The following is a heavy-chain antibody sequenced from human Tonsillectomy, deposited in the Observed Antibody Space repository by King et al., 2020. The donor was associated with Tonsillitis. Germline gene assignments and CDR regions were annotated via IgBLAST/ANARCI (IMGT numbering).Heavy chain of an antibody. CDR1: GCSISSGGYY. J-gene: IGHJ2*01. CDR3: ARGKGYCSSTSCLGRYFDL. D-gene: IGHD2-2*01. Sequence: VQLQESGPGLVKPSQTLSLTCTVSGCSISSGGYYWNWIRQHPGKGLEWILNIYYSGGTYYNLSLKSRVTISVVASENQFSLNLTSVTAADTAVYYCARGKGYCSSTSCLGRYFDLWGRGTLVTVSS. CDR2: IYYSGGT. V-gene: IGHV4-31*03.